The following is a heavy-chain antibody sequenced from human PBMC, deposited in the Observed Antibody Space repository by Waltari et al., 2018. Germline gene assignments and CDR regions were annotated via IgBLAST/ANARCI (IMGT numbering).Heavy chain of an antibody. CDR2: IRSGSTTS. J-gene: IGHJ4*02. Sequence: EVQLVESGGGLVQPGGSLRLSCAASGFTFSDYYMTWVRQDPGKGLDLVSWIRSGSTTSYYADSVKGRVTISRDNAKNSLYLQMNSLKAEDTAVYFCARGATTMDYWGQGTLVTVSS. CDR3: ARGATTMDY. V-gene: IGHV3-48*01. D-gene: IGHD3-3*01. CDR1: GFTFSDYY.